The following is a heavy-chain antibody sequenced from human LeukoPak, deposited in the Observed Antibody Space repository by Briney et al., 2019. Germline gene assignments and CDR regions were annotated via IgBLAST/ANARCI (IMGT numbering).Heavy chain of an antibody. Sequence: LGGSLRLSCATSGFTFSTYGMHWVRQAPGKGLEWVAVISYAGTNIYYADSVKGRFTISRDNSKNTVYLQMNSLRVDDTALYYCAKDQSTSWAKTLFDYWGQGTLVTVSS. J-gene: IGHJ4*02. CDR2: ISYAGTNI. V-gene: IGHV3-30*18. CDR3: AKDQSTSWAKTLFDY. CDR1: GFTFSTYG. D-gene: IGHD7-27*01.